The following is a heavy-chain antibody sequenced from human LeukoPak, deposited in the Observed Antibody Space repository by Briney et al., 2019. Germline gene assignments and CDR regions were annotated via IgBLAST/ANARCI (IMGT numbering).Heavy chain of an antibody. CDR3: ARPWSSGSYSPGY. D-gene: IGHD3-10*01. V-gene: IGHV4-30-2*01. J-gene: IGHJ4*02. CDR1: GGSISSGGYY. CDR2: IYHGGST. Sequence: PSETLSLTCSVSGGSISSGGYYWSWVRQPPGKGLEWIGYIYHGGSTYYNPSLKSRVTISVDMSKNQVSLKLSSVTAADTAVYYCARPWSSGSYSPGYWGQGTLVTVSS.